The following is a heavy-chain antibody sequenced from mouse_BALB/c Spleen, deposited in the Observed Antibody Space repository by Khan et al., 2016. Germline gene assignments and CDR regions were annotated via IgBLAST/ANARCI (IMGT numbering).Heavy chain of an antibody. D-gene: IGHD4-1*01. CDR2: IWSDGST. CDR3: ARTGTSYAMDY. Sequence: QVQLKQSGPGLVAPSQSLSITCTISGFSLTSYGIHWVRQPPGKGLEWLVVIWSDGSTTYNSALKSRLSISKDNSKSQVFLKMNSLQTYDTAMYYCARTGTSYAMDYWGQGTSVTVSS. V-gene: IGHV2-6-1*01. J-gene: IGHJ4*01. CDR1: GFSLTSYG.